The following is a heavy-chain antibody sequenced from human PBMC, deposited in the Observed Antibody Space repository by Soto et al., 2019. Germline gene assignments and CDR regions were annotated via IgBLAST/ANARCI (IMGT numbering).Heavy chain of an antibody. CDR2: ISNSGRTI. D-gene: IGHD2-15*01. CDR3: ARERGDIVVH. Sequence: QVQLVESGGGLVRPGGSLRLSCAASGFTFSDDFMSWIRQSPGKGLEWVSYISNSGRTIQYADSVKGRFTISRDNAKNSLYLQMNSLRADDTAVYYCARERGDIVVHWGRGTLVTVSS. CDR1: GFTFSDDF. J-gene: IGHJ4*02. V-gene: IGHV3-11*01.